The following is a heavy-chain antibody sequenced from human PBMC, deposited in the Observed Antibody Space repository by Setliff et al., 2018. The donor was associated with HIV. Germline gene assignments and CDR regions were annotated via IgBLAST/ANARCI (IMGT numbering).Heavy chain of an antibody. D-gene: IGHD3-22*01. CDR1: GFTFSVHG. CDR3: AKDGDYDSSGSPFDY. Sequence: GGSLRLSCAASGFTFSVHGMHWLRRAPGKGLEWVAFINYDEASAYYADSVKGRVTISRDNSQNKVDLQMSSLRTEDTAIYYCAKDGDYDSSGSPFDYWGQGTLVTVSS. J-gene: IGHJ4*02. V-gene: IGHV3-30*02. CDR2: INYDEASA.